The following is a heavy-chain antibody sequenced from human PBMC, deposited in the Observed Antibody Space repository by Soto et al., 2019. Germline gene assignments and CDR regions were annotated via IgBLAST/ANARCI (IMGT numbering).Heavy chain of an antibody. V-gene: IGHV3-7*01. D-gene: IGHD6-13*01. J-gene: IGHJ5*02. CDR2: IKQDGSEK. CDR1: GFTFSSYW. Sequence: GGSLRLSCAASGFTFSSYWMSWVRQAPGKGLEWVANIKQDGSEKYYVDSVKGRFTISRDNAKNSLYLQMNSLRAEDTAVYYCARDPDSSSWYNWFDPGAREPWSPSPQ. CDR3: ARDPDSSSWYNWFDP.